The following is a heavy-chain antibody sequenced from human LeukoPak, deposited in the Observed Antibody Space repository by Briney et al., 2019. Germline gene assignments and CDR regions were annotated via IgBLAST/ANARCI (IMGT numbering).Heavy chain of an antibody. CDR3: ARGTVTAPDY. Sequence: PGRSLRLSCAASGXTFSSYGMHWVRQAPGKGLEWVAVISYDGSSKYYADSVKGRFTISRDNSKNTLYLQMNRLRPEDTAVYYCARGTVTAPDYWGQGTLVTVSS. V-gene: IGHV3-30*03. CDR2: ISYDGSSK. J-gene: IGHJ4*02. D-gene: IGHD2-21*02. CDR1: GXTFSSYG.